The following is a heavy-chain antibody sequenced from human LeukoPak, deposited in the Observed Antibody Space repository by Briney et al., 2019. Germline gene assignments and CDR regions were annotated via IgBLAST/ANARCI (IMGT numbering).Heavy chain of an antibody. CDR2: IWYDGSNK. CDR3: ARDGINSYGFFAPSSYYYGMDV. J-gene: IGHJ6*02. D-gene: IGHD5-18*01. CDR1: GFTFSSYG. Sequence: PGGSLRLSCAASGFTFSSYGMHWVRQAPGKGLEWVAVIWYDGSNKYYADSVKGRFTISRDNSKNTLYLQMNSLRAEVTAVYYCARDGINSYGFFAPSSYYYGMDVWGQGTTVTVSS. V-gene: IGHV3-33*01.